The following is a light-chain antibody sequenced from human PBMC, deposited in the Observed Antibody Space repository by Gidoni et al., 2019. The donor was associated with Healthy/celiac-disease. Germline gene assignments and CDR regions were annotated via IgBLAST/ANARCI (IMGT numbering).Light chain of an antibody. CDR1: QSLSSY. CDR2: AAS. J-gene: IGKJ2*01. CDR3: QQSYSTPGYT. Sequence: DIQMTQSPSSLSASVGDRVTITCRASQSLSSYLNWYQQKPGKAPKLLIYAASSLQSGVPSRFSGSGSGTDFTLTISSLQPEDFAIYYCQQSYSTPGYTFXQXTKLEIK. V-gene: IGKV1-39*01.